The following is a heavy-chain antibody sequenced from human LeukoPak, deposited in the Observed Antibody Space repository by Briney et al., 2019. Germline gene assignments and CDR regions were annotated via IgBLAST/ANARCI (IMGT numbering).Heavy chain of an antibody. CDR2: ISGSGGST. CDR1: GFTFSSYA. V-gene: IGHV3-23*01. Sequence: GSLRLSCAASGFTFSSYAMSWVRQAPGKGLEWVSAISGSGGSTYYADSVKGRFTISRDNSKNTLYLQMNSLRAEDTAIYYCAQTYYYDTSGRNYYFDYWGQGTLVTVSS. D-gene: IGHD3-22*01. J-gene: IGHJ4*02. CDR3: AQTYYYDTSGRNYYFDY.